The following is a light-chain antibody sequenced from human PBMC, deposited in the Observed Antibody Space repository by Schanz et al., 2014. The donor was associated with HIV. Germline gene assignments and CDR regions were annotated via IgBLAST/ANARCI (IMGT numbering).Light chain of an antibody. Sequence: EIVMTQSPATLYVSPGEGATLSCRASQRLSSSYLAWYQQKPGQAPRLLIYDASNRATGIPARFSGSGSGTDFTLTISSLEPEDFAVYYCQYFGNSGGTFGGGTKVEIK. CDR2: DAS. CDR3: QYFGNSGGT. J-gene: IGKJ4*01. V-gene: IGKV3-20*01. CDR1: QRLSSSY.